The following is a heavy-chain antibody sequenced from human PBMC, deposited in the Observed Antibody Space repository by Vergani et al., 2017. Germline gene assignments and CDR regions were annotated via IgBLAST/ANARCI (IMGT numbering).Heavy chain of an antibody. CDR2: VLGSGPA. CDR3: AIGSRAAGYSGHDS. D-gene: IGHD1-26*01. Sequence: QVQLRESGPGLVKPSQTLSLTCTVSGASMSSVGYYWTWLRQSGGKRLEWIGDVLGSGPANYNPSFQGRVSMSVATSKNQFSLTLSSVNATDTAVYYCAIGSRAAGYSGHDSWGEGTRVTVSS. J-gene: IGHJ4*02. V-gene: IGHV4-61*02. CDR1: GASMSSVGYY.